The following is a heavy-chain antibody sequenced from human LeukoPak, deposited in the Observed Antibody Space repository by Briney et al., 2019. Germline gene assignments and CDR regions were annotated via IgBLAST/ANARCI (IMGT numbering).Heavy chain of an antibody. D-gene: IGHD2-21*02. CDR3: AKPQVTANWYYFHY. V-gene: IGHV3-30*18. CDR2: ISSDGSNK. J-gene: IGHJ4*02. CDR1: GFTLSTYG. Sequence: PGRSLRLSCAASGFTLSTYGMHWVRQAPGKGLEWVAVISSDGSNKFYADSVKGRFTISRDGSKNTLYLQMNSLRPDDTAVYFCAKPQVTANWYYFHYWGQGPLVTVSS.